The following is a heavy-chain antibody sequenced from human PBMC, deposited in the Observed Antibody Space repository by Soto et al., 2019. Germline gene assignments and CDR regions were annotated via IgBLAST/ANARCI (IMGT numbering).Heavy chain of an antibody. V-gene: IGHV3-21*01. J-gene: IGHJ5*01. CDR2: ISSSGSFM. CDR1: GFSFSSDS. CDR3: VRDPPTGTTLDWVDS. Sequence: EVQLVESGGGLVKPGGPLRLSCAASGFSFSSDSMGWVRQAPGKGLEWVSSISSSGSFMNYADSVKGRFTISRDNAKNSLYLQMSSLKDEDTAVYYCVRDPPTGTTLDWVDSWGQGTLVTVSS. D-gene: IGHD1-7*01.